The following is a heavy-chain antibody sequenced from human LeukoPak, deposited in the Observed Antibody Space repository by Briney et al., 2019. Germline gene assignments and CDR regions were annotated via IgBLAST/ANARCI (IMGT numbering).Heavy chain of an antibody. J-gene: IGHJ4*02. CDR3: ATETIGRHYDY. CDR2: IGPTGTDR. Sequence: GGSLRLSCAASGFTFSSCGFNWVRQAPGKGLEWVSSIGPTGTDRYYADSVRGRFTISRDNAKNSMYLQMDSLRDEDTAVYYCATETIGRHYDYWGQGTLLTVSS. CDR1: GFTFSSCG. V-gene: IGHV3-21*01. D-gene: IGHD1-14*01.